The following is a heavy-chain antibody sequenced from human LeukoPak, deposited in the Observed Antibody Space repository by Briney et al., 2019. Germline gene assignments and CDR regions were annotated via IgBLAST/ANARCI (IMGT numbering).Heavy chain of an antibody. V-gene: IGHV4-4*07. D-gene: IGHD3-10*01. CDR2: IYTSGST. CDR3: AGAGDGSGSYDNADYDY. Sequence: SETLSLTCTVSGGSLSNYYWNWIRQPAGKGLEWIGRIYTSGSTNYNPSLKSRVTMSIDTSKNQFSLKVISVTAADAAVYYCAGAGDGSGSYDNADYDYWGQGTLVTVSS. J-gene: IGHJ4*02. CDR1: GGSLSNYY.